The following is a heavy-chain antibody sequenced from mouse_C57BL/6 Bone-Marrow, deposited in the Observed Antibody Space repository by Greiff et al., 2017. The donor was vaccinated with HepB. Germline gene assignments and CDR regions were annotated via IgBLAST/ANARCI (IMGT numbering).Heavy chain of an antibody. CDR3: ARSDITTVVAGDY. J-gene: IGHJ2*01. Sequence: QVQLKQSGAELVKPGASVKISCKASGYAFSSYWMNWVKQRPGKGLEWIGQIYPGDGDTNYNGKFKGKATLTADKSSSTAYMQLSSLTSEDSAVYFCARSDITTVVAGDYWGQGTTLTVSS. D-gene: IGHD1-1*01. CDR1: GYAFSSYW. V-gene: IGHV1-80*01. CDR2: IYPGDGDT.